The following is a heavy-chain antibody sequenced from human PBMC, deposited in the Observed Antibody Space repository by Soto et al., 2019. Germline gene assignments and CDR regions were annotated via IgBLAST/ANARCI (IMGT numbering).Heavy chain of an antibody. Sequence: SETLSLTCTVSGGSISSGDYYWSWIRQPPGKGLEWIGYIYYSGSTYYNPSLKSRVTISVDTSKNQFSLKLSSVTAADTAVYYCASGIVGATLANPWGQGTLVTVSS. CDR2: IYYSGST. CDR3: ASGIVGATLANP. V-gene: IGHV4-30-4*01. J-gene: IGHJ5*02. D-gene: IGHD1-26*01. CDR1: GGSISSGDYY.